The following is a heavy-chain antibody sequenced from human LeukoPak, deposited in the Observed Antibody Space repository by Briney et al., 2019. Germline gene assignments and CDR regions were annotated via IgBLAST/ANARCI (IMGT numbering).Heavy chain of an antibody. CDR2: ISYDGSNK. Sequence: GGSLRLSCAASGFTFSSYGMHWVRQAPGKGLEWVAVISYDGSNKYYADSVKGRFTISRDNSKNSLYLQMNSLRAEDTAVYYCAELGITMIGGVWGKGTTVTISS. CDR1: GFTFSSYG. CDR3: AELGITMIGGV. J-gene: IGHJ6*04. V-gene: IGHV3-30*18. D-gene: IGHD3-10*02.